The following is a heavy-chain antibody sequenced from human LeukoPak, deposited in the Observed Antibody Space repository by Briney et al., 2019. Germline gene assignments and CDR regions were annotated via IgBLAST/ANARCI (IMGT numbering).Heavy chain of an antibody. CDR3: ARGGWGSYAFDI. J-gene: IGHJ3*02. CDR1: GFTFSSYV. Sequence: GGSLRQSCAASGFTFSSYVMHWVRQATGKGLEWVSAIGTAGDPYYPGSVKGRFTISRENAKNSLYLQMNSLRAGDTAVYYCARGGWGSYAFDIWGQGTMVTVSS. V-gene: IGHV3-13*05. CDR2: IGTAGDP. D-gene: IGHD3-16*01.